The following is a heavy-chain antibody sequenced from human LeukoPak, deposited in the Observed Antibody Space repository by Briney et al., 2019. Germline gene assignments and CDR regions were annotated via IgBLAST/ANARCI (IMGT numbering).Heavy chain of an antibody. CDR2: ISGSGGTT. Sequence: GGSLRLSCTASGFTFSTYGTNWVRQPPGKGLECVSGISGSGGTTFYADSVKGRFTVSRDNSKNTLYLQMNSLRAEDTAVYYCARDRSYGSDKNGPHKVWGQGTTVIVSS. D-gene: IGHD3-10*01. J-gene: IGHJ6*02. CDR1: GFTFSTYG. V-gene: IGHV3-23*01. CDR3: ARDRSYGSDKNGPHKV.